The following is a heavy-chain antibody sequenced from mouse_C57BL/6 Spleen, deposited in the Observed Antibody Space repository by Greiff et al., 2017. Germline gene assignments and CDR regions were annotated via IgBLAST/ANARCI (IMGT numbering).Heavy chain of an antibody. V-gene: IGHV14-1*01. Sequence: VQLQQSGAELVRPGASVKLSCTASGFNIKDYYMHWVKQRPEQGLEWIGRLDPEDGDTEYAPKFQGTATMTADPSSNTAYLQLSSLTSEDTAVYYCTGDSRFAYWGQGTLVTVSA. CDR2: LDPEDGDT. CDR1: GFNIKDYY. CDR3: TGDSRFAY. J-gene: IGHJ3*01.